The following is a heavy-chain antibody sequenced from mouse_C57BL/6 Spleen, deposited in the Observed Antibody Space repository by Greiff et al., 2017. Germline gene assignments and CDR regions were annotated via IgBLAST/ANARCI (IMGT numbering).Heavy chain of an antibody. CDR3: ARYGYYDAMDY. V-gene: IGHV1-22*01. D-gene: IGHD2-2*01. CDR2: INPNNGGT. CDR1: GYTFTDYN. J-gene: IGHJ4*01. Sequence: EVKLQQSGPELVKPGASVKMSCKASGYTFTDYNMHWVKQSHGKSLEWIGYINPNNGGTSYNQKFKGKATLTVNKSSSTAYMERRSLTSEDSAVYYCARYGYYDAMDYWGQGTSVTVSS.